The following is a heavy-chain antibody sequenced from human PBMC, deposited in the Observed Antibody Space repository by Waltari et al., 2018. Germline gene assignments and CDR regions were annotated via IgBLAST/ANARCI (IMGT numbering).Heavy chain of an antibody. J-gene: IGHJ4*02. CDR3: ARPSSGSHNY. V-gene: IGHV3-66*01. Sequence: DVQLVESGGGLVQPGGSLRLSCAASGFTVGNNYMSWVHQPPGKGLEWVSLIYSGGDAFYADSVKGRFTISRDNSKNTLYLQMNSLRAEDTAVYYCARPSSGSHNYWGRGTLVTVSS. CDR1: GFTVGNNY. D-gene: IGHD1-26*01. CDR2: IYSGGDA.